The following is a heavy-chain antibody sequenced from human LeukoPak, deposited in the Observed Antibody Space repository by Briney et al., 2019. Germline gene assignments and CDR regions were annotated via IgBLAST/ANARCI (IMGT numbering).Heavy chain of an antibody. CDR2: MSSSGSTI. J-gene: IGHJ4*02. V-gene: IGHV3-48*03. CDR1: GFTFSSYE. CDR3: ARNLAY. Sequence: GGSLILSCAASGFTFSSYEMNWVRQAPGEGLEWLSYMSSSGSTIYYADSVKGRFTISRDNAKSSLYLQMNNVRAEDTAVYFCARNLAYWGQGTLVTVSS.